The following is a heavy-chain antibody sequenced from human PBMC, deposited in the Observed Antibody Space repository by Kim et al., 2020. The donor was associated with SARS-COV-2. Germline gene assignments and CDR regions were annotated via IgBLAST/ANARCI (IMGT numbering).Heavy chain of an antibody. J-gene: IGHJ6*02. D-gene: IGHD2-15*01. CDR2: ISYDGSNK. V-gene: IGHV3-30*18. Sequence: GGSLRLSCAASGFTFSSYGMHWVRQAPGKGLEWVAVISYDGSNKYYADSVKGRFTISRDNSKNTLYLQMNSLRAEDTAVYYCAKAQFYGGSPYYYYGMDVWGQGTTVTVSS. CDR1: GFTFSSYG. CDR3: AKAQFYGGSPYYYYGMDV.